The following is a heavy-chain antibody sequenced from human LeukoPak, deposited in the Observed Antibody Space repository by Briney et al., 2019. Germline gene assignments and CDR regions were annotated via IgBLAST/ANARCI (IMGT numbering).Heavy chain of an antibody. CDR2: INPNSGGT. Sequence: ASVKVSCKASGYTFTGYYMHWVRQAPGQGLEWMGWINPNSGGTNYAQKFQGGVTMTRDTSISTAYMELSRLRSDDTAVYYCARGLVGATSHFDYWGQGTLVTVSS. V-gene: IGHV1-2*02. CDR3: ARGLVGATSHFDY. J-gene: IGHJ4*02. D-gene: IGHD1-26*01. CDR1: GYTFTGYY.